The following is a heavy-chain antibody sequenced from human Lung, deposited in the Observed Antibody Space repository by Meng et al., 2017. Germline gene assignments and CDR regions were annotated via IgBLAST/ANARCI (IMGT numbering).Heavy chain of an antibody. V-gene: IGHV4-34*01. J-gene: IGHJ4*02. CDR1: GGSFSDYY. Sequence: QVQLQQWGQGLLKPSETLSLTCVVSGGSFSDYYWSWIRQPPGKGLEWIGEINHSGSTNYNPSLESRATISVDTSQNNLSLKLSSVTAADSAVHYCARGPTTMAHDFDYWGQGTLVTVSS. D-gene: IGHD4-11*01. CDR3: ARGPTTMAHDFDY. CDR2: INHSGST.